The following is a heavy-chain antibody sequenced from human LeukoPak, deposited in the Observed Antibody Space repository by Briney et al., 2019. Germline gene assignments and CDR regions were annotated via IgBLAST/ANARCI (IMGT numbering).Heavy chain of an antibody. CDR2: IIPIFNTI. CDR1: GGTLSTFS. D-gene: IGHD4-23*01. Sequence: SVQVSCKASGGTLSTFSISWVRQAPGQGLEWMGGIIPIFNTINYAQRFQGRVELTADESTNTAYMELSSLRSEDTAVYYCARGLSRWSTPTSSYYYRMDVWGQGTTVAVSS. CDR3: ARGLSRWSTPTSSYYYRMDV. J-gene: IGHJ6*02. V-gene: IGHV1-69*13.